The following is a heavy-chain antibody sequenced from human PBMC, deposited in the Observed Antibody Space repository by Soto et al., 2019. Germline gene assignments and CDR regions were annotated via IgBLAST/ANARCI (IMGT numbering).Heavy chain of an antibody. J-gene: IGHJ4*02. CDR3: AREFGGSPDSLDY. CDR2: IIPIFGTA. D-gene: IGHD1-26*01. V-gene: IGHV1-69*13. Sequence: SVKVSCKASGGTFSSYAISWVRQAPGQGLEWMGGIIPIFGTANYAQKFQGRVTITADESTSTAYMELSSLRSEDTAVYYCAREFGGSPDSLDYWGQGTLVTVSS. CDR1: GGTFSSYA.